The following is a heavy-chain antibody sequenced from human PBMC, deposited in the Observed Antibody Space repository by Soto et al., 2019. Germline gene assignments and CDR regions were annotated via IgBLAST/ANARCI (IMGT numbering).Heavy chain of an antibody. Sequence: SETLSLTCTVSGGSISSYYWSWIRQPPGKGLEWIGYIYYSGSTNYNPSLKSRVTISVDTSKNQFSLKLSSVTAADTAVYYCARHVNSLVGSGWLPYFDYWGQGTLVTVSS. CDR1: GGSISSYY. CDR2: IYYSGST. J-gene: IGHJ4*02. D-gene: IGHD6-19*01. CDR3: ARHVNSLVGSGWLPYFDY. V-gene: IGHV4-59*08.